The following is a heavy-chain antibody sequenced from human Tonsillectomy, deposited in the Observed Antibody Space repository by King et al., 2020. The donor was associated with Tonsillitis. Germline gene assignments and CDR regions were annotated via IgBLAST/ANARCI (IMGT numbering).Heavy chain of an antibody. CDR1: GGPFNNYG. D-gene: IGHD2-15*01. CDR2: IIPIFGAT. J-gene: IGHJ6*02. V-gene: IGHV1-69*12. Sequence: QLVQSGAEVKKPGSSLKVSCKASGGPFNNYGISWVRQAPGQGLDWMGGIIPIFGATNYAQKFQGRVTITADESTRTAYMELSSLRSDDTAVYYCARRGIINYGMDVWGQGTTVIVSS. CDR3: ARRGIINYGMDV.